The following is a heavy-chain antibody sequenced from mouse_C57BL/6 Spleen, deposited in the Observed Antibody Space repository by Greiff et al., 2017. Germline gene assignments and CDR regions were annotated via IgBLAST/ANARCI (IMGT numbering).Heavy chain of an antibody. J-gene: IGHJ4*01. CDR1: LFTFSDYY. CDR3: ARLNGYGDYYAMDY. D-gene: IGHD2-2*01. CDR2: ISNGGGST. V-gene: IGHV5-12*01. Sequence: MLVESPSGFFPPFVSLPLSFSSSLFTFSDYYMYWVRQTPEKRLEWVAYISNGGGSTYYPDTVKGRFTISRDNAKNTLYLQMSRLKSEDTAMYYCARLNGYGDYYAMDYWGQGTSVTVSS.